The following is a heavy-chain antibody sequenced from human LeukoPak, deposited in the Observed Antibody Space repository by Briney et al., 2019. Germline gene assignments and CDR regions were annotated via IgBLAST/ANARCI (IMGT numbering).Heavy chain of an antibody. J-gene: IGHJ5*02. V-gene: IGHV4-39*07. D-gene: IGHD1-1*01. CDR2: SDYSGNT. CDR1: SGSITSGNYY. Sequence: SETLSLTCTVSSGSITSGNYYWDWIRQPPGKGLEWIGGSDYSGNTYYNPSLKSRVTISVDTSKNQFSLKLSSVTAADTAVYYCARRGTGLDWFDPWGQGTLVTVSS. CDR3: ARRGTGLDWFDP.